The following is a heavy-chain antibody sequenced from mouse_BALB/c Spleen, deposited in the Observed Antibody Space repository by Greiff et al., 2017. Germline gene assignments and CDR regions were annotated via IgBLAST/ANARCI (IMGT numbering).Heavy chain of an antibody. V-gene: IGHV1-18*01. Sequence: VQLKESGPELVKPGASVKISCKASGYTFTEYTMHWVKQSPGQSLEWIGGINPNNGGTSYNQKFKGKATLTVDKSSSTAYMELRSLTTEDSAVYYCASISTVVASEGYAMDYWGQGTSVTVSS. CDR3: ASISTVVASEGYAMDY. D-gene: IGHD1-1*01. J-gene: IGHJ4*01. CDR2: INPNNGGT. CDR1: GYTFTEYT.